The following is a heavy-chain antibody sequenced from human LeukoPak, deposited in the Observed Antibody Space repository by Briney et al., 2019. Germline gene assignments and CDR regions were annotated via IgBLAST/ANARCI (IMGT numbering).Heavy chain of an antibody. CDR2: IYSTGST. V-gene: IGHV4-59*13. J-gene: IGHJ5*02. CDR3: ARDRAAGSDWLDP. Sequence: SETLSLTCTVSGGSISDYYWSWFRQPPGKGLEWIGYIYSTGSTTYNPSLKSRVTMSVDTSKKQFSLNMTSMTAADTAVYYCARDRAAGSDWLDPWGQGTLVTVSS. D-gene: IGHD3-10*01. CDR1: GGSISDYY.